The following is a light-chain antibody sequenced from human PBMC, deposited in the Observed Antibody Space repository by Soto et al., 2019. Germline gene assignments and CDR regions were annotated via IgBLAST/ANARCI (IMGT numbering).Light chain of an antibody. CDR1: QGISNY. CDR3: QQRSNCLV. J-gene: IGKJ1*01. V-gene: IGKV1-9*01. Sequence: IQLTQSPSSLSASVGDRVTITCRASQGISNYLAWYQQKPGKTPRLLIYGATTLQSGVPSRFSGSGSGTDLSRNSGTVEPEDFAVYYGQQRSNCLVVGQGTQVEIK. CDR2: GAT.